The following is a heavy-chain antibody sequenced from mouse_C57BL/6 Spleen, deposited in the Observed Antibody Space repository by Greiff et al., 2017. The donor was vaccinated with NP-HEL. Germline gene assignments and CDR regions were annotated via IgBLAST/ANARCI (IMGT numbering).Heavy chain of an antibody. Sequence: QVQLKQPGAELVRPGTSVKLSCKASGYTFTSYWMHWVKQRPGQGLEWIGVIDPSDSYTNYNQKFKGKATLTVDTSSSTAYMQLSSLTSEDSAVYYCARSRDSNYYWYFDVWGTGTTVTVSS. D-gene: IGHD2-5*01. V-gene: IGHV1-59*01. CDR1: GYTFTSYW. CDR2: IDPSDSYT. J-gene: IGHJ1*03. CDR3: ARSRDSNYYWYFDV.